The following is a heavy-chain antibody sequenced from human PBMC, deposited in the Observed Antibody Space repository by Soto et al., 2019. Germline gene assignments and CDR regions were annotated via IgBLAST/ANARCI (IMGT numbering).Heavy chain of an antibody. D-gene: IGHD4-17*01. Sequence: QVQLVESGGGVVQPGRSLRLSCAASGFTFSSYAMHWVRQAPGKGLEWVAVISYDGSNKYYADSVKGRFTISRDNSKNTLYLQMHSMRAEDTAVYYCARCKPYGGNPGDAFDIWGQGTMVTVSS. CDR2: ISYDGSNK. CDR1: GFTFSSYA. CDR3: ARCKPYGGNPGDAFDI. J-gene: IGHJ3*02. V-gene: IGHV3-30-3*01.